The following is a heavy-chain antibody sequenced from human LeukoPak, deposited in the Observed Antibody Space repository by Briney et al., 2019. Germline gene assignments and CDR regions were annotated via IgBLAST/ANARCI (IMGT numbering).Heavy chain of an antibody. CDR3: ARGVIMTSWFDP. Sequence: PSETLSLTCAVYGGSFSGYYWSWIRQPPGKGLEWIGEINHSGSTNYNPSLKSRVTISVDTSKNQFSLKLSSVTAADTAVYYCARGVIMTSWFDPWGQRTLVTVSS. CDR2: INHSGST. D-gene: IGHD3-10*01. J-gene: IGHJ5*02. CDR1: GGSFSGYY. V-gene: IGHV4-34*01.